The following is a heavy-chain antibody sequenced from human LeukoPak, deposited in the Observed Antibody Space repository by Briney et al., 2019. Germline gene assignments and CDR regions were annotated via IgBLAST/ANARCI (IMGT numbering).Heavy chain of an antibody. D-gene: IGHD6-19*01. CDR3: ARDTGSGLVRGY. Sequence: PSETLSLTCTVSGGSISSYYWSWIRQPPGKGLEWIGYIYYSGSTNYNPSLKSRVTMSVDTSKNQFSLKLSSVTAADTAVYYCARDTGSGLVRGYWGQGTLVTVSS. V-gene: IGHV4-59*12. CDR1: GGSISSYY. CDR2: IYYSGST. J-gene: IGHJ4*02.